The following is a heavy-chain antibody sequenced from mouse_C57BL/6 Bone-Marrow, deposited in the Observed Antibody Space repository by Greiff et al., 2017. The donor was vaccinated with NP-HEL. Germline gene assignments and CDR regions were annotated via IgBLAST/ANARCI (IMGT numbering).Heavy chain of an antibody. CDR1: GFSFNTYA. V-gene: IGHV10-1*01. J-gene: IGHJ3*01. Sequence: EVQLVESGGGLVQPKGSLKLSCAASGFSFNTYAMNWVRPAPGKGLEWVARIRSKSNNYATYYADSVKDRFTISRDDSESMLYLQMNNLKTADTAMYICVRHEKYDSAWFAYWGQGTLVTVSA. CDR3: VRHEKYDSAWFAY. D-gene: IGHD2-12*01. CDR2: IRSKSNNYAT.